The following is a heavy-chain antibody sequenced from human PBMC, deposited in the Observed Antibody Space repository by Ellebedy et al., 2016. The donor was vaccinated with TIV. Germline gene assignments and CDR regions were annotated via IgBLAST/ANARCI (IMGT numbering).Heavy chain of an antibody. CDR2: TYYRSKWYN. Sequence: SETLSLTXAISGDSVSSNSAAWNWIRQSPSRGLEWLGRTYYRSKWYNDYAVSVKSRITINPDTSKNQFSLQLNSVTPEDTAVYYCARDSGIAAAGTRSLITGYYFDYWGQGTLVTVSS. V-gene: IGHV6-1*01. CDR3: ARDSGIAAAGTRSLITGYYFDY. J-gene: IGHJ4*02. D-gene: IGHD6-13*01. CDR1: GDSVSSNSAA.